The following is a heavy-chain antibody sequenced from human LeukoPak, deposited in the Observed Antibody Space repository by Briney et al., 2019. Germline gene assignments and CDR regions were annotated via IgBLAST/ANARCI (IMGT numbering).Heavy chain of an antibody. V-gene: IGHV1-46*01. CDR3: ARDQEGFDY. CDR2: IYPRDGST. J-gene: IGHJ4*02. Sequence: ASVKVSCKASQYSFSDYAIHWVRQAPGQRLEWMGMIYPRDGSTSYAQKFQGRVTVTRDTSTSTVHMELSGLRSEDTAVYYCARDQEGFDYWGQGTLVTVSS. CDR1: QYSFSDYA.